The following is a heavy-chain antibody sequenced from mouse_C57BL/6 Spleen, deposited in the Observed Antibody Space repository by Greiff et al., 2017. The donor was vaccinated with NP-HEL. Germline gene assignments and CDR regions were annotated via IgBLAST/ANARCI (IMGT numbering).Heavy chain of an antibody. J-gene: IGHJ2*01. CDR3: ARELYYSNYGEDY. V-gene: IGHV1-39*01. CDR1: GYSFTDYN. D-gene: IGHD2-5*01. CDR2: INPNYGTT. Sequence: EVQLQQSGPELVKPGASVKISCQASGYSFTDYNMNWVKQSHGKSLEWIGVINPNYGTTSYNQKFKGKATLTVDQSSSTAYMQLNSLTSEDSAVYYCARELYYSNYGEDYWGQGTTLTVSS.